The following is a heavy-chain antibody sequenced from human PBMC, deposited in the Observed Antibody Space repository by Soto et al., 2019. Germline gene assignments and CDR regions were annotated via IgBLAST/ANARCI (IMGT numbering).Heavy chain of an antibody. Sequence: EVQLVASGGGLVQPGGSLRLSCAASGFTFSRYWMHWVRQAPGKGLVWVSHINSDGSSTNYADSVKGRFTISRDNAKNTLYLQVNSLRAEDTAVYYCERALPAAEDYWGQGTLVTVSS. CDR2: INSDGSST. V-gene: IGHV3-74*01. J-gene: IGHJ4*02. D-gene: IGHD6-25*01. CDR3: ERALPAAEDY. CDR1: GFTFSRYW.